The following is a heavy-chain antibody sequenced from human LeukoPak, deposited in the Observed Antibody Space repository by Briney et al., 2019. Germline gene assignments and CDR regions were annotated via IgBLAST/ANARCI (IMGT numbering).Heavy chain of an antibody. CDR3: ARARRYGSGSYSYFDY. CDR1: GFTFSSYG. Sequence: GGSLRLSCAASGFTFSSYGMHWVRQAPGKGLEWVAFIRYDGNKKYYADSVKGRFTISRDNSKNTLYLQMNSLRAEDTAVCYCARARRYGSGSYSYFDYWGQGTLVTVSS. J-gene: IGHJ4*02. D-gene: IGHD3-10*01. CDR2: IRYDGNKK. V-gene: IGHV3-30*02.